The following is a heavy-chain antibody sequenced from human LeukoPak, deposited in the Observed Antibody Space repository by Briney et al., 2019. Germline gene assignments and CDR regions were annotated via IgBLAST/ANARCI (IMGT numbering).Heavy chain of an antibody. J-gene: IGHJ4*02. Sequence: GASVRVSCKASGGTFSSYAISWVRQAPGQGLEWMGRIIPILGIANYAQKFQGRVTITADKSTSTAYMELSSLRSEDTAVYYCARAGLYYDSSGALGYWGQGTLVTVSS. CDR2: IIPILGIA. D-gene: IGHD3-22*01. CDR3: ARAGLYYDSSGALGY. CDR1: GGTFSSYA. V-gene: IGHV1-69*04.